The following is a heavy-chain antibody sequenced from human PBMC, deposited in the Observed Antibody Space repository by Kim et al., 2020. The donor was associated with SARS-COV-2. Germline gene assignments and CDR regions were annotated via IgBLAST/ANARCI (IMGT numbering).Heavy chain of an antibody. D-gene: IGHD4-17*01. CDR3: ARLWGYTVTKDLDSFDY. Sequence: ASVKVSCKASGYTFTGYYIHWVRQAPGQGLEWMGRINPNSGGTICAQKFQGRVTMTRDTSITTAYMELSNLISDDTAVYYCARLWGYTVTKDLDSFDYWGQGTLVTVSS. CDR2: INPNSGGT. J-gene: IGHJ4*02. CDR1: GYTFTGYY. V-gene: IGHV1-2*06.